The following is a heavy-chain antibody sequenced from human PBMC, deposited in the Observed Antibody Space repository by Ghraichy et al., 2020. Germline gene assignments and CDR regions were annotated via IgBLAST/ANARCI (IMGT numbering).Heavy chain of an antibody. CDR2: IFYSGTF. V-gene: IGHV4-31*03. CDR3: ATGKGDFRRDY. D-gene: IGHD2-21*02. Sequence: SETLSLTCTVSGGSINSDGYYWIWIRQHPGLGLEWIGYIFYSGTFYYSPSLRSRVTISADRSKNKFSLKLSSVTAADTSVSYCATGKGDFRRDYWGQGPLGTLSS. CDR1: GGSINSDGYY. J-gene: IGHJ4*02.